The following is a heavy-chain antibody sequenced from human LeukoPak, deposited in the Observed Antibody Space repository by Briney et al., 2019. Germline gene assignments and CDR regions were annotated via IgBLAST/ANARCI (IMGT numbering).Heavy chain of an antibody. CDR1: GGSISSSSYY. V-gene: IGHV4-39*01. CDR2: IYYSGST. D-gene: IGHD1-26*01. Sequence: SETLSLTCTVSGGSISSSSYYWGWIRQPPGKGLEWIGSIYYSGSTYYNPSLKSPVTISVDTSKNQFSLKLSSVTAADTAVYYCARRGRVGARVLGMDVWGQGTTVTVSS. CDR3: ARRGRVGARVLGMDV. J-gene: IGHJ6*02.